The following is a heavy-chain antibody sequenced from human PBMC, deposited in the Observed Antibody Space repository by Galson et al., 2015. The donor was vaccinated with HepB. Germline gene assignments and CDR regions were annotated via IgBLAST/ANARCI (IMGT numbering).Heavy chain of an antibody. CDR3: ARDHRSSSWYARGWYFDL. J-gene: IGHJ2*01. D-gene: IGHD6-13*01. CDR1: GYTFTSYY. CDR2: INPSGGST. Sequence: SVKVSCKASGYTFTSYYMHWVRQAPGQGLEWMGIINPSGGSTSYAQKFQGRVTMTRDTSTSTVYMELSSLRSEDTAVYYCARDHRSSSWYARGWYFDLWGRGTLVIVSS. V-gene: IGHV1-46*01.